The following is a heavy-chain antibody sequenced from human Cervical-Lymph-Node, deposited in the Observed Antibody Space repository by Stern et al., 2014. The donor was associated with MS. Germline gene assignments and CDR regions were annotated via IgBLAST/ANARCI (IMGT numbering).Heavy chain of an antibody. CDR1: GGFIRSSGYY. CDR2: IYYSGST. CDR3: ARSQLLNLLWPNWFDP. D-gene: IGHD3-10*01. Sequence: QLQLQESGPGLVKPSETLSLTCTVSGGFIRSSGYYWAWIRQPPGKGLEWIGSIYYSGSTYDNPSLKSRLSISVDTSNNQFPLRLSSLTAADTAVYYCARSQLLNLLWPNWFDPWGQGILVTVSS. V-gene: IGHV4-39*01. J-gene: IGHJ5*02.